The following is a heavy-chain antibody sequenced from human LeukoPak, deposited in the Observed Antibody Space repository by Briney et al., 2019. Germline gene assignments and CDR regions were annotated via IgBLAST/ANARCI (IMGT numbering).Heavy chain of an antibody. V-gene: IGHV3-48*01. CDR1: GFTFSTYS. Sequence: PGGSLRLSCAASGFTFSTYSMNWVRQAPGKGLGWLSYITSSSSTIYYADSVQGRFTISRDNAKSSLYLQMNSLRVEDTAVYYCARDRVGAYWGQGTLVTVSS. CDR2: ITSSSSTI. D-gene: IGHD1-26*01. J-gene: IGHJ4*02. CDR3: ARDRVGAY.